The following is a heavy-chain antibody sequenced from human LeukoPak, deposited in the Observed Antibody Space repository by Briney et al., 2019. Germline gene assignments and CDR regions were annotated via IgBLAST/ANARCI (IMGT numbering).Heavy chain of an antibody. CDR1: GFPFDDYG. CDR2: ISSSSSTI. Sequence: SGGSLRLSCAASGFPFDDYGMNWVRQAPGKGLEWVSYISSSSSTIYYADSVKGRFTISRDNAKNSLYLQMNSLRAEDTAVYYCARESTRNAFDIWGQGTMVTVSS. V-gene: IGHV3-48*01. J-gene: IGHJ3*02. CDR3: ARESTRNAFDI.